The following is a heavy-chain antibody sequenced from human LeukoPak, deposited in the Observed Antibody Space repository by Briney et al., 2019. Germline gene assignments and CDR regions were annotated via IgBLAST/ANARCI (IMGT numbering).Heavy chain of an antibody. J-gene: IGHJ4*02. CDR1: GFTFSSYS. CDR3: ARATLRYFEWPSLTDY. V-gene: IGHV3-21*01. CDR2: ISSSSSYI. D-gene: IGHD3-9*01. Sequence: GGSLRLSCAASGFTFSSYSMNWVRQAPGKGLEWVSSISSSSSYIYYADSVKGRFTISRDNAKNSLYLQMNSLRAEDTAVYYCARATLRYFEWPSLTDYWGQGTLVTVSS.